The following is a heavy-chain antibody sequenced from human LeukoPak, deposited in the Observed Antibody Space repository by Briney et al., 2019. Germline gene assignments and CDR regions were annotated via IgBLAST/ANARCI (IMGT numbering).Heavy chain of an antibody. CDR1: GYSFTSYW. CDR2: IYPGDSDT. J-gene: IGHJ4*02. V-gene: IGHV5-51*01. Sequence: NLGESLKIPCKGSGYSFTSYWIGWVRQMPGKGLEWMGIIYPGDSDTRYSPSFQGQVTISADKSISTAYLQWSSLKASDTAMYYCARVPHPSYSSGWEYYFDYWGQGTLVTVSS. D-gene: IGHD6-19*01. CDR3: ARVPHPSYSSGWEYYFDY.